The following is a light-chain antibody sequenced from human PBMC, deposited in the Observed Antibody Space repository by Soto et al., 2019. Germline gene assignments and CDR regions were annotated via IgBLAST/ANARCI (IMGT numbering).Light chain of an antibody. J-gene: IGLJ1*01. CDR1: SSDVGGYNY. V-gene: IGLV2-14*01. CDR3: SSYGSSSTLYV. CDR2: EVS. Sequence: QSALTQPASVSGSPGQSITISCTGTSSDVGGYNYVSWYQQHSGKAPKLMIYEVSNRPSGVSNRFSGSKSGNTASLTISGVQAEDEADYYCSSYGSSSTLYVFGTGTQLTVL.